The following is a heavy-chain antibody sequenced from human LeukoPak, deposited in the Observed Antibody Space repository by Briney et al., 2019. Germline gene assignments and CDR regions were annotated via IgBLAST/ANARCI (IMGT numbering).Heavy chain of an antibody. V-gene: IGHV3-23*01. CDR2: FCGSGGTT. Sequence: QPGGSLRLSCAASGFTFSSYAMNWVRQAPGRGLEWVSGFCGSGGTTYYADSVKGRFTISRDNSKNTLYLQMNSLRAEDTAVYYCANGNRCTSPNCLGYYYFYMDVWGKGTTVTVSS. D-gene: IGHD2-8*01. CDR3: ANGNRCTSPNCLGYYYFYMDV. CDR1: GFTFSSYA. J-gene: IGHJ6*03.